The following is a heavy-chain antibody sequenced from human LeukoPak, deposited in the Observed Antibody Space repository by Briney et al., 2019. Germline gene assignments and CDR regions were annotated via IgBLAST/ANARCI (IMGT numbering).Heavy chain of an antibody. D-gene: IGHD3-22*01. CDR2: IYHSGST. V-gene: IGHV4-39*01. CDR3: ARVRRRYYDSSGLYYFDY. Sequence: PSETLSLTCTVSGGSISVSSYYWAWIRQPPGKGLEWIGSIYHSGSTYYKPSLKSRVTISVDTSKNQFSLKLISVTAADTAVYYCARVRRRYYDSSGLYYFDYWGQGTLVTASS. CDR1: GGSISVSSYY. J-gene: IGHJ4*02.